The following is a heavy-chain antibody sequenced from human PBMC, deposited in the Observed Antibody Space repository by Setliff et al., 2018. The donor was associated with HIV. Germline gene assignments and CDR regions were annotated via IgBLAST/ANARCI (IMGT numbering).Heavy chain of an antibody. CDR1: GGSISSGSYY. D-gene: IGHD5-18*01. CDR2: IYSSGST. CDR3: ASGYNYAYSDY. Sequence: SETLSLTCTVSGGSISSGSYYWSWIRQSAGKGLEWIGRIYSSGSTNYNPSLKSRVTISLDKSKNQLALKLRSVTAADTAVDYGASGYNYAYSDYWGQGTLVTVSS. V-gene: IGHV4-61*02. J-gene: IGHJ4*02.